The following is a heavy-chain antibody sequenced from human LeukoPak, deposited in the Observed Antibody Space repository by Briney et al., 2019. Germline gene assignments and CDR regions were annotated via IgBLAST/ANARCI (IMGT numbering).Heavy chain of an antibody. CDR1: GGSISNYF. Sequence: SETLSLTCTVSGGSISNYFWSWVRQPAGKGLEWIGRIYSTGRSDYNPSLKSRITMSVDTSKNQFSLKLSSVTAADTAVYYCARSAAMVRGGLFDYWGQGTLVTVSS. CDR2: IYSTGRS. J-gene: IGHJ4*02. V-gene: IGHV4-4*07. CDR3: ARSAAMVRGGLFDY. D-gene: IGHD3-10*01.